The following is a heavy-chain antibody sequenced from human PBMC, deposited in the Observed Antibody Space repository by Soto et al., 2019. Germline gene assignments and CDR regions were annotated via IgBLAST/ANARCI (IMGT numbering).Heavy chain of an antibody. CDR3: ASDRGYDSSGYKGPGWFDP. Sequence: QVQLQESGPGLVKPSQTLSLTCTVSGGSISSGGYYWSWIRQHPGKGLEWIGYIYYSGSTYYNPSLKSRVTLSVDTSKNQFSLKRSSVPAADTAVYYCASDRGYDSSGYKGPGWFDPWGQGTLVTFSS. J-gene: IGHJ5*02. D-gene: IGHD3-22*01. CDR1: GGSISSGGYY. V-gene: IGHV4-31*03. CDR2: IYYSGST.